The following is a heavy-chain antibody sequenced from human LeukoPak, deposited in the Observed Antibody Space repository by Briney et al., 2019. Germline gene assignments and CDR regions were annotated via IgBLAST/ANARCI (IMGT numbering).Heavy chain of an antibody. CDR3: ARGSDYDILTGHAFDI. D-gene: IGHD3-9*01. CDR2: INHSGST. V-gene: IGHV4-34*01. Sequence: SETLSLTCAVYGGSFSGYYWSWICQPPGKGLEWIGEINHSGSTNYNPSLKSRVTISVDTSKNQFSLKLSSVTAADTAVYYCARGSDYDILTGHAFDIWGQGTMVTVSS. CDR1: GGSFSGYY. J-gene: IGHJ3*02.